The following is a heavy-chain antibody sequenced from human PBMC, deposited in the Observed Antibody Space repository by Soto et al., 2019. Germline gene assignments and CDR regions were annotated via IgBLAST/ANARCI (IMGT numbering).Heavy chain of an antibody. D-gene: IGHD2-2*01. Sequence: PGGSLRLSCAASGFSFGSYVMNWVRQAPGKGLEWVSSITTSSGSRYYADSVRGRFTISRDNAKNSLYLLMNSLRADDTAVYYCARRSASGDVWGRGTTVTVSS. CDR2: ITTSSGSR. CDR3: ARRSASGDV. CDR1: GFSFGSYV. V-gene: IGHV3-21*01. J-gene: IGHJ6*02.